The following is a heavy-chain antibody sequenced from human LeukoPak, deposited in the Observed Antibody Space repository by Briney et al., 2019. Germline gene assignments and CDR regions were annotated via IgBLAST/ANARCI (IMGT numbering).Heavy chain of an antibody. CDR1: GGSISSYY. CDR2: IYYSGST. D-gene: IGHD2-15*01. V-gene: IGHV4-59*08. CDR3: ARQSCSGGSCYSIFGWFDP. Sequence: PSETLSLTCTVSGGSISSYYWSWIRQPPGKGLEWIGYIYYSGSTNYNPSLKSRVTISVDTSKNQFSLKLSSVTAADTAVYYCARQSCSGGSCYSIFGWFDPWGQGTLVTVSS. J-gene: IGHJ5*02.